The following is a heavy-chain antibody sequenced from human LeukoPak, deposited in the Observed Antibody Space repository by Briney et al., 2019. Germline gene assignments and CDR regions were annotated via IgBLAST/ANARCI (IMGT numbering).Heavy chain of an antibody. CDR2: ITNSGNSK. Sequence: PGGSLRLSCAASEFTFSSYSMNWVRQAPGKGLEWVSYITNSGNSKSYADSVKGRFTISRDNTKNSLYLQMNSLRAEDTAVYYCARDPVIEYSSSSEDYWGQGTLVTVSS. D-gene: IGHD6-6*01. J-gene: IGHJ4*02. CDR3: ARDPVIEYSSSSEDY. CDR1: EFTFSSYS. V-gene: IGHV3-48*01.